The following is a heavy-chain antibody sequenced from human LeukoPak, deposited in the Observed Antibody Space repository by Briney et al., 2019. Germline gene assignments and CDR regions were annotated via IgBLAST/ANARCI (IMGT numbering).Heavy chain of an antibody. Sequence: GGSLRLSCAASGFTFSSYAMSWVRQAPGKGLEWVSTISGRGGSTYYADSVKGRFTISRDNAKNSLYLQMNSLRAEDTAVYYCARVMGIAVAGTAARSDYWGQGTLVTVSS. J-gene: IGHJ4*02. V-gene: IGHV3-23*01. CDR2: ISGRGGST. CDR3: ARVMGIAVAGTAARSDY. CDR1: GFTFSSYA. D-gene: IGHD6-19*01.